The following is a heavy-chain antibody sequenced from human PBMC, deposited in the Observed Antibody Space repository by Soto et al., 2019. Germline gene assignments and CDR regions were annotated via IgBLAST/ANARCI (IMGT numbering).Heavy chain of an antibody. CDR2: ISGSGGST. V-gene: IGHV3-23*01. CDR3: ATRRDASYYYYGMDV. Sequence: EVQLLESGGGLVQPGGSLRLSCAASGFTFSTYAMTWVRQAPGKGLEWVSAISGSGGSTYYADSVKGRFTISRDNYKNTLFLQMNSLRAEDTAVYYCATRRDASYYYYGMDVWGQGTTVTVSS. D-gene: IGHD2-2*01. CDR1: GFTFSTYA. J-gene: IGHJ6*02.